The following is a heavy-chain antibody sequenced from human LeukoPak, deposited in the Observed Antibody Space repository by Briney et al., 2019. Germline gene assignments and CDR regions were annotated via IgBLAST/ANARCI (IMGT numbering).Heavy chain of an antibody. CDR3: ARGGLSIMGY. D-gene: IGHD2/OR15-2a*01. Sequence: GGSLRLSCTASGFSFSNYWMSWVRQAPGKGLEWVASIKQDESEKYYVDSVKGRFTTSRDNAKSSLYLQMNALRGEDTAVYFCARGGLSIMGYWGQGTLVTVSS. CDR1: GFSFSNYW. CDR2: IKQDESEK. V-gene: IGHV3-7*03. J-gene: IGHJ4*02.